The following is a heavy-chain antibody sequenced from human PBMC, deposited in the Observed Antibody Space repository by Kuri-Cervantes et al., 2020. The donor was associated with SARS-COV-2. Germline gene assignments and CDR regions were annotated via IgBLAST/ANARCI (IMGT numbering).Heavy chain of an antibody. D-gene: IGHD5-12*01. CDR2: TWYDENK. CDR1: GLTLSTYV. V-gene: IGHV3-33*01. CDR3: ARDTPIAMTVASAIEI. Sequence: LSLTCAASGLTLSTYVIHWVRQTPGKGLEWVAVTWYDENKYYGESVKGRFTISRGNSKNTVYLQMNSLTADDTAVYYCARDTPIAMTVASAIEIWGQETMRTVSS. J-gene: IGHJ3*02.